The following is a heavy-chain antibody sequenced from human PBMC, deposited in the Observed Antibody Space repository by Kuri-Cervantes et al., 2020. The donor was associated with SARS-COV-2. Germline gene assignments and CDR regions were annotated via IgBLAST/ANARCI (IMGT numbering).Heavy chain of an antibody. D-gene: IGHD1-26*01. V-gene: IGHV4-38-2*02. CDR2: MYHSGST. CDR3: ARDLLGATPFDY. CDR1: GYSISTGYY. J-gene: IGHJ4*02. Sequence: GSLRLSCAVSGYSISTGYYWGWIRQPPGKGLEWIASMYHSGSTYYNPSLKSRVTISIDTSKNQFSLNLSSVTAADTAVYYCARDLLGATPFDYWGQGTLVTVSS.